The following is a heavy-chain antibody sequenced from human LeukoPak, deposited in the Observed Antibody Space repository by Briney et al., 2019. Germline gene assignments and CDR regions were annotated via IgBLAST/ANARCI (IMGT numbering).Heavy chain of an antibody. J-gene: IGHJ4*02. D-gene: IGHD3-10*01. CDR3: ARAQITMVRGVISNGYYFDY. Sequence: SVTVSCTASGGTFSSYAISWVRQAPGQRLEWMGGIIPIFGTANYAQKFQGRVTITADESTSTAYMELSSLRSEDTAVYYCARAQITMVRGVISNGYYFDYWGQGTLVTVSS. CDR2: IIPIFGTA. CDR1: GGTFSSYA. V-gene: IGHV1-69*13.